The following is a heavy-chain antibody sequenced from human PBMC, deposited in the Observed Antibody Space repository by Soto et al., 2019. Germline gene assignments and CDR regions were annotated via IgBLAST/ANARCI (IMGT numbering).Heavy chain of an antibody. CDR3: ARVDDSSGTGDFDY. V-gene: IGHV1-18*01. Sequence: GASVKVSCKASGYTFTNYAMHWVRQAPGQGLEWMGWISAYNGNTNYAQKLQGRVTMTTDTSTSTAYMELRSLRSDDTAVYYCARVDDSSGTGDFDYWGQGTLVTVSS. CDR2: ISAYNGNT. D-gene: IGHD3-22*01. J-gene: IGHJ4*02. CDR1: GYTFTNYA.